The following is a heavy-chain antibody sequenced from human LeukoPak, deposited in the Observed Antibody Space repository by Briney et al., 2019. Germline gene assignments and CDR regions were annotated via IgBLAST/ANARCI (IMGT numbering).Heavy chain of an antibody. CDR3: ARAGFHPGYYYYMDV. CDR1: GGTFSSYA. V-gene: IGHV1-69*05. CDR2: IIPIFGTA. D-gene: IGHD6-25*01. Sequence: ASVKVSCKASGGTFSSYAISWVRQAPGRGLEWMGGIIPIFGTANYAQKFQGRVTITTDESTSTAYMELSSLRSEDTAVYYCARAGFHPGYYYYMDVWGKGTTVTVSS. J-gene: IGHJ6*03.